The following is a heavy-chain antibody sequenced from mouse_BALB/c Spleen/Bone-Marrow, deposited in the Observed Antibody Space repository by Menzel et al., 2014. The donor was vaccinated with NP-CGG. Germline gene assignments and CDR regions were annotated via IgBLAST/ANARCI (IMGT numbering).Heavy chain of an antibody. J-gene: IGHJ1*01. CDR1: GFTFSSFG. CDR2: ISSGSSTI. CDR3: ARRGSNHWYFDV. D-gene: IGHD1-1*01. Sequence: EVQRVESGGGLVQPGGSRKLSCAASGFTFSSFGTHWVRQAPEKGLEWVAYISSGSSTIYYADTVKGRFTISRDNPKNTLFLQMTSLRSEDTAMYYCARRGSNHWYFDVWGAGTTVTVSS. V-gene: IGHV5-17*02.